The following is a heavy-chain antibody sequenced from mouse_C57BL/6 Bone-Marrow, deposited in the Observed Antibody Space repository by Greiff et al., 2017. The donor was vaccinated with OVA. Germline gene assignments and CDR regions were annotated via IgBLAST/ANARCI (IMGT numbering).Heavy chain of an antibody. CDR2: IYPGDGDT. CDR1: GYAFSSSW. CDR3: ARCLMITTTVYYFDD. V-gene: IGHV1-82*01. J-gene: IGHJ2*01. D-gene: IGHD2-4*01. Sequence: QVQLKQSGPELVKPGASVKISCKASGYAFSSSWMNWVKQRPGKGLEWIGRIYPGDGDTNYNGKFKGKATLTADKSSSTAYMQLSSLTSEDSAVYFGARCLMITTTVYYFDDWGKGTTLTVAS.